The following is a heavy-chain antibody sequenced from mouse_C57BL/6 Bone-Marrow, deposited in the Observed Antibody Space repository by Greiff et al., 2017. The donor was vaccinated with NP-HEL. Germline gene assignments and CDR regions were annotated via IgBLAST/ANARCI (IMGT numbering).Heavy chain of an antibody. V-gene: IGHV5-6*01. D-gene: IGHD2-3*01. CDR2: ISSGGSYT. J-gene: IGHJ3*01. CDR3: ARQEGYFFAY. Sequence: EVKLVESGGDLVKPGGSLKLSCAASGFTFSSYGMSWVCQTPDKRLEWVATISSGGSYTYYPDSVKGRFTISRDNAKNTLYLQMSSLKSEDTAMYYCARQEGYFFAYWGQGTLVTVSA. CDR1: GFTFSSYG.